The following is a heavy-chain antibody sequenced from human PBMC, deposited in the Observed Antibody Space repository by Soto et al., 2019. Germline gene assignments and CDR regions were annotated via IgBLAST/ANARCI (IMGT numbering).Heavy chain of an antibody. CDR2: ISYDGSNK. CDR3: ARDAITKTTSYFGY. D-gene: IGHD3-3*01. V-gene: IGHV3-30-3*01. J-gene: IGHJ4*02. CDR1: GFTFSSYA. Sequence: GGSLRLSCADSGFTFSSYAMHWVRQAPGKGLEWVAVISYDGSNKYYADSVKGRFTISRDNSKNTLYLQMNSLRAEDTAVYYCARDAITKTTSYFGYWGQGTLVTVSS.